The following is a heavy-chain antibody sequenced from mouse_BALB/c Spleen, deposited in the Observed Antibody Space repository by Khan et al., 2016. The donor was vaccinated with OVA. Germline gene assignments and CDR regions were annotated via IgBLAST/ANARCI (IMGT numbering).Heavy chain of an antibody. D-gene: IGHD2-14*01. CDR1: GDSITSGY. V-gene: IGHV3-8*02. Sequence: VQLKQSGPSLVKPSQTLSLTCSVTGDSITSGYWNWIRRFPGNKLEYMGYISYSDSTFYNPSLKSRISITRDTSKNQYYLQLNSVTTEDTATYYCARWNYRYDGYFDYWGQGTTLTVSS. CDR3: ARWNYRYDGYFDY. J-gene: IGHJ2*01. CDR2: ISYSDST.